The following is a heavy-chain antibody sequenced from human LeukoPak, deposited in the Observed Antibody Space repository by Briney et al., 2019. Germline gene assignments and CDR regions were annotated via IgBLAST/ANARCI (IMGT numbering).Heavy chain of an antibody. CDR1: RFTLSRYE. J-gene: IGHJ6*02. CDR2: ISSSGSIT. Sequence: PGGSLRLSRAASRFTLSRYEMNWVRRAPGKGRESVAYISSSGSITYYADSLKGRFTISRDNANNSLSLLMNSLRAEDTAVYYCARDKASPFTYYGMDVWGQGTTVTVSS. D-gene: IGHD6-6*01. V-gene: IGHV3-48*03. CDR3: ARDKASPFTYYGMDV.